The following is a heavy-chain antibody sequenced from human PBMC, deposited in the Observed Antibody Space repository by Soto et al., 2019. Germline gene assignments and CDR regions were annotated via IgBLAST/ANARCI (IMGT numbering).Heavy chain of an antibody. CDR2: IIPIFGTA. V-gene: IGHV1-69*01. CDR3: ARAGCSGGSCYSASYYYGMDV. CDR1: GGTFSSYA. J-gene: IGHJ6*02. Sequence: QVQLVQSGAEVKKPGSSVKVSCKASGGTFSSYAISWVRQAPGQGLEWMGVIIPIFGTANYAQKFQGRVTITADESTSTAYMELSSLRSEDTAVYYCARAGCSGGSCYSASYYYGMDVWGQGTTVTVYS. D-gene: IGHD2-15*01.